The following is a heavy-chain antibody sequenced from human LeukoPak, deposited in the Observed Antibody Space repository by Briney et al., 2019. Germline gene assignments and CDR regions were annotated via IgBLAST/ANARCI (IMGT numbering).Heavy chain of an antibody. CDR2: INPTSGGT. CDR3: SRGSSLTAVGGGNWFDP. D-gene: IGHD6-13*01. Sequence: ASVTVSCKASGYSFSDYYMHWVRQAPGQGLEWMGWINPTSGGTKYEEKFQGRVIMTSDTTLSTAYMELGRLSSDDTATYFCSRGSSLTAVGGGNWFDPWGRGTLVTVSS. J-gene: IGHJ5*02. CDR1: GYSFSDYY. V-gene: IGHV1-2*02.